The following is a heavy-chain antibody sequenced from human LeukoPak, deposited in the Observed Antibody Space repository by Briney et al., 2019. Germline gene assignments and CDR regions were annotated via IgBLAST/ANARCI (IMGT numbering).Heavy chain of an antibody. CDR3: ARGTTVTPSSPIDY. CDR2: ISSSSSYI. Sequence: GGSLRLSCAASGFTFSSYSMNWVRQAPGKGLEWVSSISSSSSYIYYADSVKGRFTISRDNAENSLYLQMNSLRAEDTAVYYCARGTTVTPSSPIDYWGQGTLVTVSS. D-gene: IGHD4-17*01. CDR1: GFTFSSYS. V-gene: IGHV3-21*01. J-gene: IGHJ4*02.